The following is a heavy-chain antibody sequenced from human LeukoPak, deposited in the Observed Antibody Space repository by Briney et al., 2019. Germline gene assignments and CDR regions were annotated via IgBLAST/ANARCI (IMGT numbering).Heavy chain of an antibody. CDR3: ARSMTTPAQGFDY. V-gene: IGHV1-2*02. CDR2: INPNSGGT. D-gene: IGHD4-11*01. J-gene: IGHJ4*02. Sequence: EASVKVSCKASGYTFTGYYMHWVRQAPGQGLEWMGWINPNSGGTNYAQKFQGRVTMTRDTSISTAYMELSRLRSDDTAVYYCARSMTTPAQGFDYWGQGTLVTVSS. CDR1: GYTFTGYY.